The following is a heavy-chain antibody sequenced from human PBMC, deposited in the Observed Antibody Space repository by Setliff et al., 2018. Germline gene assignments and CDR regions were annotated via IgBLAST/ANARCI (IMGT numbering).Heavy chain of an antibody. Sequence: GGSLSLSCAASGFTFSDYYMSWIRQAPGKGLEWVSYISSSGSTIYYADSVKGRFTTSRDNAKNSLYLQMNSLRAEETAVYYCARGNYCSGGSCGKPGYAFDIWGQGTMVTVSS. V-gene: IGHV3-11*04. CDR1: GFTFSDYY. J-gene: IGHJ3*02. D-gene: IGHD2-15*01. CDR3: ARGNYCSGGSCGKPGYAFDI. CDR2: ISSSGSTI.